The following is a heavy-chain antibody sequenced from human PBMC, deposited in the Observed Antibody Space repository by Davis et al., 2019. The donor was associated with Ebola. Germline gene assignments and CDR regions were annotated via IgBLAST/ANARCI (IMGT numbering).Heavy chain of an antibody. V-gene: IGHV3-30*02. CDR3: AEDRIAAAGTLFDY. Sequence: GGSLRLSCAASGFTFSSYGMHWVRQAPGKGLEWVAFIRYDGSNKYYADSVKGRFTISRDNSKNTLYLQMNSLRAEDTAVYYCAEDRIAAAGTLFDYWGQGTLVTVSS. J-gene: IGHJ4*02. CDR2: IRYDGSNK. D-gene: IGHD6-13*01. CDR1: GFTFSSYG.